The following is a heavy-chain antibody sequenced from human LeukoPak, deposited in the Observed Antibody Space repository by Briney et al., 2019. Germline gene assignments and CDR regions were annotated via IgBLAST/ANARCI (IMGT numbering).Heavy chain of an antibody. D-gene: IGHD2-15*01. CDR2: ICHSGST. Sequence: PSETLSLTCAVSGYSISSAYCWGWIRQPRGKGLEWIGSICHSGSTYYNPSLKSRVTISVDTSKNHFSLRLSSVTATDTAVYYCARMDAVVVVTAHDVFDIWGQGTMVTVSS. CDR3: ARMDAVVVVTAHDVFDI. V-gene: IGHV4-38-2*01. CDR1: GYSISSAYC. J-gene: IGHJ3*02.